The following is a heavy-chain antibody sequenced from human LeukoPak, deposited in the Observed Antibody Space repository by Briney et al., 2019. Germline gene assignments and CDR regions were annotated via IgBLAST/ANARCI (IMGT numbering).Heavy chain of an antibody. V-gene: IGHV3-53*01. Sequence: GESLRLTCAASGLTFRSKYMKWVRQAPGKGLEWVSIINSDGRTYYSDSVKGRFTISRDNSKNTLYLQMNSLGADDTAVYYCGSCYFAYWGQGTLVTVSS. D-gene: IGHD2-15*01. CDR3: GSCYFAY. J-gene: IGHJ4*02. CDR1: GLTFRSKY. CDR2: INSDGRT.